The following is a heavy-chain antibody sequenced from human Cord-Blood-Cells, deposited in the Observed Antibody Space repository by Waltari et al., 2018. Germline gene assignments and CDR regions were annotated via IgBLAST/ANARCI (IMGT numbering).Heavy chain of an antibody. Sequence: EVQLVESGGGLVQPGGYMIFPCAALGFPLGSYSLTWVGPTPGKGVEWVSYFTSSSHPIYDAYSVKGRFTISRDNAKNSLYLQMNSLRDEDTAVYYCARRSGYCSSTSCYNYYYYYMDVWGKGTTVTVSS. D-gene: IGHD2-2*02. V-gene: IGHV3-48*02. J-gene: IGHJ6*03. CDR2: FTSSSHPI. CDR1: GFPLGSYS. CDR3: ARRSGYCSSTSCYNYYYYYMDV.